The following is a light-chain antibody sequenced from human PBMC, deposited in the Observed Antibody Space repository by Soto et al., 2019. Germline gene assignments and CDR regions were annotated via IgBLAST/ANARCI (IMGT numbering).Light chain of an antibody. CDR1: SSDVGGYNY. V-gene: IGLV2-14*01. CDR3: SSYTSSSIPYV. CDR2: DVS. Sequence: QSVLTQPASVSGSPGQSITISCTGTSSDVGGYNYVSWYQQHPGKAPKLMIYDVSNRPSGVSNRFSGSKSGNTASLTISGLQAEDVSDYSCSSYTSSSIPYVFGTGTDVTVL. J-gene: IGLJ1*01.